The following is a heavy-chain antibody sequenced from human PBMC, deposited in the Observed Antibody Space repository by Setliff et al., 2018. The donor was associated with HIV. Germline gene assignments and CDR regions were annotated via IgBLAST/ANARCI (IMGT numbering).Heavy chain of an antibody. Sequence: GESLRLSCATSGFRFDEYHVSWVRQAPGKGLEWVSGVNWNGDSTGYADSVKGRFTISRDNANRSVYLQMNSLTAEDTAIYYCAREGPYYYGMDVWGQGTSVTVSS. CDR1: GFRFDEYH. J-gene: IGHJ6*02. CDR3: AREGPYYYGMDV. CDR2: VNWNGDST. V-gene: IGHV3-20*04.